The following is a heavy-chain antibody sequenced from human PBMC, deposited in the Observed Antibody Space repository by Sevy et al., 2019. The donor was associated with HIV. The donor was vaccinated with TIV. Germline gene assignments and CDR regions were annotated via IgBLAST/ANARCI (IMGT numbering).Heavy chain of an antibody. D-gene: IGHD3-22*01. CDR3: ARVGTTIGSGTFDY. Sequence: GGSLRLSCAASGFTFSNYSMTWVRQAPGKGLEWVANIRQDGSDKYYVDSVRGRFTISRDNADNSLYLQMNSLSAEDTAVYYCARVGTTIGSGTFDYWGQGTLVTVSS. J-gene: IGHJ4*02. CDR1: GFTFSNYS. V-gene: IGHV3-7*01. CDR2: IRQDGSDK.